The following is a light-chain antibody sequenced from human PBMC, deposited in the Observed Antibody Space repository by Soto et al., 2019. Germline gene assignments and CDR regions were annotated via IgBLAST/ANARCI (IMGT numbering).Light chain of an antibody. CDR1: SNDVGYYDY. Sequence: QSALTQPPSASGSPGQSVTISCTGTSNDVGYYDYVSWYQQYPGKAPKLMIYEVNKPPSGVPDRFSGSKSGNTALLTVSGLRAEDEAEYHCSSYAGSNNFVFGTGTKLTVL. CDR2: EVN. V-gene: IGLV2-8*01. J-gene: IGLJ1*01. CDR3: SSYAGSNNFV.